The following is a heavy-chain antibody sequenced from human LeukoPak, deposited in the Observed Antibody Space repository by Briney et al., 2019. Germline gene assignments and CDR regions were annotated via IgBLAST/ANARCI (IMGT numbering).Heavy chain of an antibody. D-gene: IGHD2-2*01. CDR3: AKPLWNIVVVPAAPLGY. CDR2: ISGSGGST. Sequence: PGGSLRLSCAASGFTFSSYWMSWVRQAPGKGLEWVSAISGSGGSTYYAGSVKGRFTISRDNSKNTLYLQMNSLRAEDTAVYYCAKPLWNIVVVPAAPLGYWGQGTLVTVSS. V-gene: IGHV3-23*01. J-gene: IGHJ4*02. CDR1: GFTFSSYW.